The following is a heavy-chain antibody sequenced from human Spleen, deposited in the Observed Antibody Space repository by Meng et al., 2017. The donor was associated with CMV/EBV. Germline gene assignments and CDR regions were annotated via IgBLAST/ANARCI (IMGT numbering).Heavy chain of an antibody. CDR2: ISSSSSYI. V-gene: IGHV3-21*06. D-gene: IGHD3-22*01. CDR3: ARDSRRHYDNIGYYVFDY. CDR1: FTFSSYS. Sequence: FTFSSYSMNWVRQAPGKGLEWVSSISSSSSYIYYADSVKGRFTISRDNADNSLFLQMNSLRAEDTAVYYCARDSRRHYDNIGYYVFDYWGQGTLVTVSS. J-gene: IGHJ4*02.